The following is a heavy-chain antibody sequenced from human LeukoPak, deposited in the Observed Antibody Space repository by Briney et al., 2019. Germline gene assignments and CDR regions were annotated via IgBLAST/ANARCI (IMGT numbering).Heavy chain of an antibody. J-gene: IGHJ4*02. Sequence: GGSLRLSCAASGFTVSSNYMNWVRQAPGKGLEWVSVISGSGGSTYYADSVKGRFTISRDNSKNTLYLQMNSLRAEDTAVYYCAKDRSCTNGVCPVGDWGQGTLVTVSS. CDR2: ISGSGGST. D-gene: IGHD2-8*01. CDR3: AKDRSCTNGVCPVGD. V-gene: IGHV3-23*01. CDR1: GFTVSSNY.